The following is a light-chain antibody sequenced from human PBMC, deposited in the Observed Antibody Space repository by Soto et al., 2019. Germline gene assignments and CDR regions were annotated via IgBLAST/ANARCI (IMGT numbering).Light chain of an antibody. CDR3: SSYAGSNVLYV. J-gene: IGLJ1*01. Sequence: QSALTQPPSASGSPGQSVTISCTGTSSDVGGYNYVSWYQQYPGKAPKVMIYEVSKRPSGVPDRFSGSKSGNTASLTVSGLQADDEADYYCSSYAGSNVLYVFGPGTKLTVL. CDR1: SSDVGGYNY. V-gene: IGLV2-8*01. CDR2: EVS.